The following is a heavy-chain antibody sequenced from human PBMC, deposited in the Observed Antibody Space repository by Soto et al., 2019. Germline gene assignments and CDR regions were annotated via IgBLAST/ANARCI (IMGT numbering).Heavy chain of an antibody. CDR1: GFTFTSSA. J-gene: IGHJ6*02. D-gene: IGHD5-18*01. CDR2: IIVGIGNT. CDR3: AADPGYSYGYHYYYGMDV. V-gene: IGHV1-58*01. Sequence: GASVKVSCKASGFTFTSSAVKWVRQARGQRLEWIGWIIVGIGNTNYAQKFQERVTITRDKSTSTAYMELSSLRSEDTAVYYCAADPGYSYGYHYYYGMDVWGQGTTVTVSS.